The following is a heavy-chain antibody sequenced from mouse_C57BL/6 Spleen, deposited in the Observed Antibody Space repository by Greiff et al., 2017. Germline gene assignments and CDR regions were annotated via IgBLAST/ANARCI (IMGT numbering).Heavy chain of an antibody. CDR2: IDPNSGGT. CDR1: GYTFTSYW. Sequence: VQLQQPGAELVKPGASVQLSCKASGYTFTSYWMHWVKQRPGRGLEWIGRIDPNSGGTKYNEKFKSKATLTVDKPSSTAYMQLSSLTSEDSAVYYCARGAYYGSSYSAWFAYWGSGALVPVSA. V-gene: IGHV1-72*01. CDR3: ARGAYYGSSYSAWFAY. D-gene: IGHD1-1*01. J-gene: IGHJ3*01.